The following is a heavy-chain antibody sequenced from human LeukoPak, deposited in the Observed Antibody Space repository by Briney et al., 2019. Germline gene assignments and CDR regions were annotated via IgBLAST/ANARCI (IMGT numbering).Heavy chain of an antibody. Sequence: PSGTLSLTCAVSGGSISSGGYSWSWIRQPPGKGLEWIGYIYYSGSTYYNPSLKSRVIISVDTSKNQFSLKLTSVTAADTAVYYCARDSVYSGSSLDYWGQGTLVTVSS. CDR3: ARDSVYSGSSLDY. CDR1: GGSISSGGYS. J-gene: IGHJ4*02. V-gene: IGHV4-30-4*07. D-gene: IGHD1-26*01. CDR2: IYYSGST.